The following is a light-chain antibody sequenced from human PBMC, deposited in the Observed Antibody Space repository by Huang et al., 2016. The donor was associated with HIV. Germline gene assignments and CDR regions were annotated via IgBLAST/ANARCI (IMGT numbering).Light chain of an antibody. Sequence: EIVLTQSPATLSLSPGERATLPCRASQSISNYLAWYQQKPGQAPSLLIDDASNRATGMPARFSGGGSGTDFTLTISNLEPEDSAVYYCQQRTNWPLTFGGGTKVEIK. V-gene: IGKV3-11*01. J-gene: IGKJ4*01. CDR1: QSISNY. CDR2: DAS. CDR3: QQRTNWPLT.